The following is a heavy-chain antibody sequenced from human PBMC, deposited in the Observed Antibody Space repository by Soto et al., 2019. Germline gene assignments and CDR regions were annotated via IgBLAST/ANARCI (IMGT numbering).Heavy chain of an antibody. D-gene: IGHD3-22*01. V-gene: IGHV4-59*01. Sequence: SETLSLTCTVSGGSIRSYYWSWIRQPPGKGLEWIGYIYCSGSTNYNPSLKSRVTISVDTSKNQFSLKLSSVTAADTAVYYCAGDSSGYYFGYWGQGTLVTVSS. CDR2: IYCSGST. CDR3: AGDSSGYYFGY. J-gene: IGHJ4*02. CDR1: GGSIRSYY.